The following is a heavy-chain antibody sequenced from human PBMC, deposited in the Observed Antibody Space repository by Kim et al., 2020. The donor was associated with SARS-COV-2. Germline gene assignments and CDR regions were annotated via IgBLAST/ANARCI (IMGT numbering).Heavy chain of an antibody. CDR1: GYTFTSYA. V-gene: IGHV1-3*01. J-gene: IGHJ4*02. CDR3: ARDRLPPTMVRGVTYYFDY. D-gene: IGHD3-10*01. Sequence: ASVKVSCKASGYTFTSYAMHWVRQAPGQRLEWMGWINAGNGNTKYSQKFQGRVTITRDTSASTAYMELSSLRSEDTAVYYCARDRLPPTMVRGVTYYFDYWGQGTLVTVSS. CDR2: INAGNGNT.